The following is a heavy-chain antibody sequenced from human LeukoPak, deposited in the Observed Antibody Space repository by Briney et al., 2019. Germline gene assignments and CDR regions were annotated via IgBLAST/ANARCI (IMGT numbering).Heavy chain of an antibody. CDR2: ISHSGST. J-gene: IGHJ2*01. CDR1: GYSINSGYY. D-gene: IGHD2-21*02. CDR3: ARDALTPEKAYCGGDCYPYWYFDL. V-gene: IGHV4-38-2*02. Sequence: SETLSLTCTVSGYSINSGYYWGWIRQPPGKGLEWIGSISHSGSTYYNPSLKSRVTISVDTSKNQFSLKLSSVTAADTAVYYCARDALTPEKAYCGGDCYPYWYFDLWGRGTLVTVSS.